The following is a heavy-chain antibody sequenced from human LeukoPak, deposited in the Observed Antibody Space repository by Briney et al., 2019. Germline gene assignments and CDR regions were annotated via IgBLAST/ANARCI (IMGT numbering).Heavy chain of an antibody. Sequence: SETLSLTCTVSGGSISSGSYYWSWIRQPPGKGLEWIGYIYYSGSTNYNPSLKSRVTISVDTSKNQFSLKLSSVTAADTAVYYCARVVDYYYYYYMDVWGKGTTVTVSS. CDR1: GGSISSGSYY. CDR3: ARVVDYYYYYYMDV. D-gene: IGHD2-2*01. V-gene: IGHV4-61*01. J-gene: IGHJ6*03. CDR2: IYYSGST.